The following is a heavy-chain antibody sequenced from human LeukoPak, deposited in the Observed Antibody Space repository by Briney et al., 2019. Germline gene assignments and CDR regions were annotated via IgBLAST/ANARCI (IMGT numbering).Heavy chain of an antibody. V-gene: IGHV1-2*02. Sequence: ASVKVSCKASGYTFTDYYIHWVRQAPGQGLEWMGWTSPKSGDRKCTQKFQGKVTMTRDTSISTVYMELDRLTFDDTAVYFCARDNYGTLDYWGQGSLVTVSS. CDR2: TSPKSGDR. D-gene: IGHD4-17*01. J-gene: IGHJ4*02. CDR1: GYTFTDYY. CDR3: ARDNYGTLDY.